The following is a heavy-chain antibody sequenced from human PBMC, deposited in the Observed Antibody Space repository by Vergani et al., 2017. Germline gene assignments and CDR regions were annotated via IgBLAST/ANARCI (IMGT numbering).Heavy chain of an antibody. D-gene: IGHD5-24*01. J-gene: IGHJ4*02. CDR3: ASGLEMATIGVDY. CDR2: ISSSSSTI. Sequence: EVQLVESGGGLVQPGGSLRLSCAASGFTFSSYSMNCVRQAPGKGLEWVSYISSSSSTIYYANSGKGQVTIARENAKNSLYLQMNSLKAEDTAVYYWASGLEMATIGVDYWGQGTLVTV. CDR1: GFTFSSYS. V-gene: IGHV3-48*01.